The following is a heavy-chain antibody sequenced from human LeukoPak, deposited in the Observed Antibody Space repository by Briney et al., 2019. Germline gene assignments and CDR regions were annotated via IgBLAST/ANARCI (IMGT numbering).Heavy chain of an antibody. V-gene: IGHV4-61*02. CDR2: IYTSGTT. CDR3: ARAVGSSESNYFDP. D-gene: IGHD1-7*01. Sequence: SETLSLTCTVSGGSVSSGNYYWSWIRQPAGKGLEWIGRIYTSGTTNYNPSLDSRVTISLDTSKNQFSLKLSSVTAADTAVYYCARAVGSSESNYFDPWGQGTLATVSS. J-gene: IGHJ5*02. CDR1: GGSVSSGNYY.